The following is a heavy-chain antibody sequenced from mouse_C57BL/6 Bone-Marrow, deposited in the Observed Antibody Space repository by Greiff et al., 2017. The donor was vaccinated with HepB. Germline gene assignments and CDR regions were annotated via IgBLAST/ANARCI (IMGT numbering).Heavy chain of an antibody. CDR2: INPSSGYT. CDR1: GYTFTSYT. V-gene: IGHV1-4*01. CDR3: ARKGAYYGNYDYAMDY. J-gene: IGHJ4*01. Sequence: QVHVKQSGAELARPGASVKMSCKASGYTFTSYTMHWVKQRPGQGLEWIGYINPSSGYTKYNQKFKDKATLTADKSSSTAYMQLSSLTSEDSAVYYCARKGAYYGNYDYAMDYWGQGTSVTVSS. D-gene: IGHD2-1*01.